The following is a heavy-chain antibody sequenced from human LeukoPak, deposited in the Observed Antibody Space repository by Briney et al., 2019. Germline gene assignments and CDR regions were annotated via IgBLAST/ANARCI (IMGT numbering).Heavy chain of an antibody. Sequence: GGSLILSCAASGFTFSSYSMNWVRQAPGKELEWVSYISSGSSTIYYADSVKGRFTISRDNAKNSLYLQMNSLRDEDTAVYYCARRGAHSSGWYYHDYWGQGTLVTVSS. CDR2: ISSGSSTI. D-gene: IGHD6-19*01. V-gene: IGHV3-48*02. J-gene: IGHJ4*02. CDR1: GFTFSSYS. CDR3: ARRGAHSSGWYYHDY.